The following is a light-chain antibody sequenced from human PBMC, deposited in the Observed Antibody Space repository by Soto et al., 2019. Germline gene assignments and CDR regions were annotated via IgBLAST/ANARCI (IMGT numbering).Light chain of an antibody. Sequence: EIVMTQSPATLSVSPGERDTISCRASQSVSSNLAWYQQKPGQAPRLLIYGASTRATGIPARFSGSGSGTEFTLTISSLQSEDFAVYYCQQYNNWPPLTFGGGTKVDIK. CDR3: QQYNNWPPLT. J-gene: IGKJ4*01. V-gene: IGKV3-15*01. CDR2: GAS. CDR1: QSVSSN.